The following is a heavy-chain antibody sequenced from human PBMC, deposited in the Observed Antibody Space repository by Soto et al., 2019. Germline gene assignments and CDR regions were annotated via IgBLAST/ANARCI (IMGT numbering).Heavy chain of an antibody. Sequence: GASVKVSCKASGYTFASYGISWVRQAPGQGLEWMGWISAYNGNTNYAQKLQGRVTMTTDTSTSTAYMELRSLRSDDTAVYYCARDSGNILTGPPRRTDYYYYMDVWGKGTTVTVSS. CDR1: GYTFASYG. D-gene: IGHD3-9*01. V-gene: IGHV1-18*01. CDR3: ARDSGNILTGPPRRTDYYYYMDV. J-gene: IGHJ6*03. CDR2: ISAYNGNT.